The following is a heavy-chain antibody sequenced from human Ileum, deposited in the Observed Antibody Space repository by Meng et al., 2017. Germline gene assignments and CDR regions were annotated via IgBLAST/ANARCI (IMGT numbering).Heavy chain of an antibody. CDR1: GFTFSGYY. Sequence: QVQLVESGGGLVKPGGSLRLSCSASGFTFSGYYMSWSRQAPGKGLEWVSYISSSGSTRYYADSVEGRFTISRDNAKNSLYLQMDSLRAEDTAVYYCATLSYSSLGYWGQGTLVTVSS. CDR2: ISSSGSTR. J-gene: IGHJ4*02. CDR3: ATLSYSSLGY. D-gene: IGHD1-26*01. V-gene: IGHV3-11*01.